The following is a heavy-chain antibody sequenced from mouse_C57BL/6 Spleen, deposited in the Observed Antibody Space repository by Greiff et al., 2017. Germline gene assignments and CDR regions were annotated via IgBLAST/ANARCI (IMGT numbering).Heavy chain of an antibody. CDR1: GYTFTDYN. J-gene: IGHJ3*01. CDR2: INPNNGGT. Sequence: EVMLVESGPELVKPGASVKMSCKASGYTFTDYNMHWVKQSHGKSLEWIGYINPNNGGTSYNQKFKGKATLTVNKSSSTAYMELRSLTSEDSAVYYCARETGSWFAYWGQGTLVTVSA. D-gene: IGHD2-2*01. CDR3: ARETGSWFAY. V-gene: IGHV1-22*01.